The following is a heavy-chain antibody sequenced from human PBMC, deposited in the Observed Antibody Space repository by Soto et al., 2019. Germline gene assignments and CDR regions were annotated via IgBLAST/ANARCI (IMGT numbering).Heavy chain of an antibody. V-gene: IGHV3-30*03. CDR3: ARSPYSVSYLAYFDY. Sequence: QVQLVESGGGVVQPGRSLRLSCAASGFTFSSYGMHWVRQAPGKGLEWVAVISYDGSNKYYADSVQGRFTISRDNSKNTLYLQMNSLRAEDKAVYYCARSPYSVSYLAYFDYWGQGTLVTVSS. J-gene: IGHJ4*02. D-gene: IGHD1-26*01. CDR2: ISYDGSNK. CDR1: GFTFSSYG.